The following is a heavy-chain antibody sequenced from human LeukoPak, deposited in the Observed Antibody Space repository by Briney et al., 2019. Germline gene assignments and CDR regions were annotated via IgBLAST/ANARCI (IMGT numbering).Heavy chain of an antibody. CDR1: GGSISSYY. J-gene: IGHJ5*02. CDR3: ARVGHDILTGSPHAYNWFDP. D-gene: IGHD3-9*01. Sequence: SETLSLTCTVSGGSISSYYWSWIRQPPGKVLEWIGYISYSGSTNYKSSPKSRVTISVDTSKNQFSLKLSSVTAADTAVYYCARVGHDILTGSPHAYNWFDPWGQGTLVTVSS. CDR2: ISYSGST. V-gene: IGHV4-59*01.